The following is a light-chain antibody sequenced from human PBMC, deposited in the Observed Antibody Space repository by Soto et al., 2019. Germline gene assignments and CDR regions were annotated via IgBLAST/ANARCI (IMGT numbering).Light chain of an antibody. CDR3: QQRSYWPGT. V-gene: IGKV3-11*01. CDR2: DAS. CDR1: QSVSNF. J-gene: IGKJ2*01. Sequence: EIVLTQSPAPLSLSPGERATLSCRASQSVSNFLAWYQQKPGQAPRVIIYDASTRATGIPARFSGSGSGTDFTLTISSLEPEDFAVYYCQQRSYWPGTFGQGTKLEIK.